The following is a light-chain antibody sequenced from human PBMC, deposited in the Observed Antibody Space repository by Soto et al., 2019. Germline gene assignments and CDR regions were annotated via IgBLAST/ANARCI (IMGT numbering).Light chain of an antibody. V-gene: IGKV3-20*01. CDR3: QQYGSSSWT. CDR1: QSISSSY. CDR2: GAS. J-gene: IGKJ1*01. Sequence: EILFTQSPGTLSLSPGKRATLSCRASQSISSSYLAWYQQRPGQAPRILVYGASSRDTGIPDRFSGSGSGTEFTLTISRLEPEDFAVYYCQQYGSSSWTFGQGTKVDIK.